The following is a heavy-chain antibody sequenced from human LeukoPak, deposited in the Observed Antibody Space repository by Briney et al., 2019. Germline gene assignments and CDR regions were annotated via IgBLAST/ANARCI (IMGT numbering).Heavy chain of an antibody. Sequence: GGSLRLSCAASGFTFSSYSMNWVRQAPGKGLEWVSYISSSGRTIYYADSVKGRFTISRDNAKNSLYLQMNSLRAEDTAVYYCARGDSGFDYWGQGTLVTVSS. CDR3: ARGDSGFDY. CDR1: GFTFSSYS. D-gene: IGHD6-25*01. CDR2: ISSSGRTI. V-gene: IGHV3-48*01. J-gene: IGHJ4*02.